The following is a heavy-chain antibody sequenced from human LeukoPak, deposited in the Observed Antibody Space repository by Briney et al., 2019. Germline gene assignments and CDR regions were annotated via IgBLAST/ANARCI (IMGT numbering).Heavy chain of an antibody. V-gene: IGHV4-34*01. CDR1: GGSFSGYY. CDR2: INHSGST. CDR3: AGGRVGTSCAGWFDA. D-gene: IGHD2-2*01. J-gene: IGHJ5*02. Sequence: SETLSLTCAVYGGSFSGYYWSWIRQPPGKGLEWIGEINHSGSTNYNPSLKSRATISVDTSKNQFTLKLSSVTAADTAVYCGAGGRVGTSCAGWFDAWGQGTLVTVSS.